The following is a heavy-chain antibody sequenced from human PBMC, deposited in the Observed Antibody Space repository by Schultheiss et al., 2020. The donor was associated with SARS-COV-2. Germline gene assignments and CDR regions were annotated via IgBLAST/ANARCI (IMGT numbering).Heavy chain of an antibody. D-gene: IGHD4-17*01. CDR3: ASFGSDGDYVPY. J-gene: IGHJ4*02. CDR1: GGTFSSDA. V-gene: IGHV1-69*06. CDR2: IIPMIGSA. Sequence: SVKVSCKASGGTFSSDAITWVRQAPGQGLEWMGGIIPMIGSANYAQKFLGRVTITADKSTSTAYMELSSLRSEDTAVYYCASFGSDGDYVPYWGQGTLVIVSS.